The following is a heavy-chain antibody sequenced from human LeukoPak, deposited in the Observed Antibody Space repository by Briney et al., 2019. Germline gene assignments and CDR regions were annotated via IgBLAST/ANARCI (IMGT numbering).Heavy chain of an antibody. V-gene: IGHV1-69*01. J-gene: IGHJ4*02. CDR1: GGTFSSYA. Sequence: SVKVSCKASGGTFSSYAISWVGQAPGQGLEWMGGIIPIFGTANYAQKFQGRVTITADESTSTAYMELSSLRSEDTAVYYCARGFTYGSGFDYWGQGTLVTVSS. CDR2: IIPIFGTA. D-gene: IGHD3-10*01. CDR3: ARGFTYGSGFDY.